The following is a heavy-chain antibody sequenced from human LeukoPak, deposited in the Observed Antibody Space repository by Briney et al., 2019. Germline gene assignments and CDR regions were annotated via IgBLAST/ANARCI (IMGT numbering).Heavy chain of an antibody. J-gene: IGHJ6*02. CDR3: ARVIAVAGIRYYYGMDV. V-gene: IGHV4-34*01. Sequence: GSLRLSCAASGFTFSSYWMSWIRQPPGKGLEWIGEINHSGSTNYNPSLKSRVTISVDTSKNQFSLKLSSVTAAGTAVYYCARVIAVAGIRYYYGMDVWGQGTTVTVSS. CDR2: INHSGST. D-gene: IGHD6-19*01. CDR1: GFTFSSYW.